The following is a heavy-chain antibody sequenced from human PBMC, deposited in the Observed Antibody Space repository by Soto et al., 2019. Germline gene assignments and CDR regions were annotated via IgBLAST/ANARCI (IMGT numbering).Heavy chain of an antibody. Sequence: QVQLQEPGPGLVRPSDTLSLTCGVSGSSISSNNWWGWIRQPPGKGLEWIGYIFSTGSTYYNPSLKSRVTMSVDTSNNQFSLRLNSVTAVDTAIYYCASKPNSLYYLDFWGQGTLVTVSS. V-gene: IGHV4-28*01. D-gene: IGHD5-18*01. CDR3: ASKPNSLYYLDF. CDR2: IFSTGST. J-gene: IGHJ4*02. CDR1: GSSISSNNW.